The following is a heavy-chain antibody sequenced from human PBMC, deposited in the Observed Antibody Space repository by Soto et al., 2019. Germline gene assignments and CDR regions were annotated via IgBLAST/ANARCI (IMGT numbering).Heavy chain of an antibody. J-gene: IGHJ2*01. CDR3: ARDGPRFDGYTSWYFDL. Sequence: SVKVSCKASGGTFSSYAISWVRQAPGQGLEWMGGIIPIFGTANYAQKFQGRVTITADESTSTAYMELSSLRSEDTAVYYCARDGPRFDGYTSWYFDLWGRGTLVTVSS. CDR2: IIPIFGTA. D-gene: IGHD5-12*01. V-gene: IGHV1-69*13. CDR1: GGTFSSYA.